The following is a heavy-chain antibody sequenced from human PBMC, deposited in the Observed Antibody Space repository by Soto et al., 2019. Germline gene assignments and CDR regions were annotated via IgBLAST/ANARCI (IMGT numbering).Heavy chain of an antibody. CDR1: GGSISSGGYS. D-gene: IGHD3-16*02. J-gene: IGHJ5*02. Sequence: SETLSLTCAVSGGSISSGGYSWSWIRQPPGKGLEWIGYIYRSGSTYYNPSLKSRVTISVDRSKNQFSLKLSSVTAADTAVYYCARDFDYVWGSYRYTWFDPWGQGTLVTVSS. V-gene: IGHV4-30-2*01. CDR2: IYRSGST. CDR3: ARDFDYVWGSYRYTWFDP.